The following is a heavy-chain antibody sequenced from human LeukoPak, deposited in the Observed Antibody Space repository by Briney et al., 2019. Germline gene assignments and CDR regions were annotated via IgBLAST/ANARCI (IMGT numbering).Heavy chain of an antibody. CDR2: INSGSSTI. V-gene: IGHV3-48*01. J-gene: IGHJ3*02. Sequence: GGSLRLSCGASEFSLRSYSMDWVRQAPGKGLEWVSHINSGSSTIYYADSVKGRFTISRDNAGNSLYLHMNSLGAEDTAVYYCARVLLERPGIDSFDMWGQGTMVTVSS. CDR1: EFSLRSYS. CDR3: ARVLLERPGIDSFDM. D-gene: IGHD1-1*01.